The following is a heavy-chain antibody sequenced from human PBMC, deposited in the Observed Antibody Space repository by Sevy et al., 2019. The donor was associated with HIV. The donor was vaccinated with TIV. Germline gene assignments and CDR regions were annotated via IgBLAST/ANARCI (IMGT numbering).Heavy chain of an antibody. J-gene: IGHJ3*02. Sequence: GGSLRLSCAASGFTFSGYTLHWVRQAPGKGLGGVAVISFDGSNKYYVDSVKGRFTISRDNSKNTLYLQMNSLRPEDTAVYYCARGGWDIVVVPAAFDIWGQGTMVTVSS. D-gene: IGHD2-2*01. CDR1: GFTFSGYT. CDR2: ISFDGSNK. V-gene: IGHV3-30-3*01. CDR3: ARGGWDIVVVPAAFDI.